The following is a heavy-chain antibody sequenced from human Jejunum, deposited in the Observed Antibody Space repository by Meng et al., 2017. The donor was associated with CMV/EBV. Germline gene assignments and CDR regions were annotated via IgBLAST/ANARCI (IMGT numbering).Heavy chain of an antibody. Sequence: QVQLEGAGPGMVKPSWTLSLSCDVPGGSIRNDQWWSWVRQAPGKGLEWIGEIYHSGRTNDNPSVKSRVSMSVDKSQNHFSLRLSSVTAADTAVYYCTTLYGDSISWGQGTLVTVSS. D-gene: IGHD4-17*01. CDR1: GGSIRNDQW. CDR2: IYHSGRT. J-gene: IGHJ4*02. CDR3: TTLYGDSIS. V-gene: IGHV4-4*02.